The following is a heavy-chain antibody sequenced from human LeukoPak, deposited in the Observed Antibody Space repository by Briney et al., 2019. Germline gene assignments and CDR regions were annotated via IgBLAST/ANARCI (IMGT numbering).Heavy chain of an antibody. Sequence: ASVKVSCKASGYAFTSYGISWVRQAPGQGLEWMGCIRDYNGNTDYAQKLQDRVTVTTDTSTSTAYMELRSLRSDDTAVYYCARVVVPAAMGYYYYMDVWGKGITVTVSS. CDR3: ARVVVPAAMGYYYYMDV. CDR1: GYAFTSYG. D-gene: IGHD2-2*01. V-gene: IGHV1-18*01. CDR2: IRDYNGNT. J-gene: IGHJ6*03.